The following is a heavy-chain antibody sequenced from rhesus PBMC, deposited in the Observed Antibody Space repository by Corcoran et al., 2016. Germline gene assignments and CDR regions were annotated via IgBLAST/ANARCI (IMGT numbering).Heavy chain of an antibody. CDR1: GGSISRNY. CDR2: ISGSGGST. D-gene: IGHD1-44*02. CDR3: ARDETVAAYSGSYFDAFDF. V-gene: IGHV4-173*01. Sequence: QLQLQESGPGLVKPSETLSLTCAVSGGSISRNYWSWIRQPPGKGLEWIARISGSGGSTDYNPSPKSRVTISTDTSKNQFSLQLSSVTAADTAVYYCARDETVAAYSGSYFDAFDFWGQGLRVTVSS. J-gene: IGHJ3*01.